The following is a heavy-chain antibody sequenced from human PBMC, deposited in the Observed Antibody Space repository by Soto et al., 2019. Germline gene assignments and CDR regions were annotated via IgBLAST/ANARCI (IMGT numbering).Heavy chain of an antibody. Sequence: GGSLRLSCAASGFTFSSYSMNWVRQAPGKGLEWVSSISSSSSYIYYADSVKGRFTISRDNAKNSLYLQMNSLRAEDTAVYYCARDGRISSSSPSYYYGMDVWGPGTSLTVSS. CDR1: GFTFSSYS. V-gene: IGHV3-21*01. D-gene: IGHD6-6*01. J-gene: IGHJ6*02. CDR3: ARDGRISSSSPSYYYGMDV. CDR2: ISSSSSYI.